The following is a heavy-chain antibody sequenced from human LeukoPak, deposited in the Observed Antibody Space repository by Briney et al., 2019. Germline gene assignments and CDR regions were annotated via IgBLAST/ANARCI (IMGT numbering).Heavy chain of an antibody. D-gene: IGHD1-26*01. CDR2: ISGYNGNT. CDR1: GYTFTSYG. Sequence: ASVKVSCKASGYTFTSYGISWVRQAPGQGLEWMGWISGYNGNTNYAQKFQGRVTMTTDTSTTTAYMELRSLRSDDTAVHYCARGGIVGASYYYGMDVWGQGTTVTVSS. J-gene: IGHJ6*02. CDR3: ARGGIVGASYYYGMDV. V-gene: IGHV1-18*01.